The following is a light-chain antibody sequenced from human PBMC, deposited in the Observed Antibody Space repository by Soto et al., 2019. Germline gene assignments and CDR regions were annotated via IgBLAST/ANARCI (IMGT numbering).Light chain of an antibody. CDR2: GAS. Sequence: EIVMTQSPSTLSVSPGARATLSCRASQSVSSNLAWSQQKPGQAPRPLIYGASTRATGIPARFSGTGTGTELTLTISSLQSEDFAVYYCQHHNYWDYRFGQGTKVAIK. CDR1: QSVSSN. J-gene: IGKJ1*01. V-gene: IGKV3-15*01. CDR3: QHHNYWDYR.